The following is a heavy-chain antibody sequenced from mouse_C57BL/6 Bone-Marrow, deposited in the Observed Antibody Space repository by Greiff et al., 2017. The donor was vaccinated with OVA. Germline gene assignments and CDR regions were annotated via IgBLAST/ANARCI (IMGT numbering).Heavy chain of an antibody. D-gene: IGHD2-1*01. CDR1: GFNIKDDY. CDR2: IDPENGDT. Sequence: EVQLQESGAELVRPGASVKLSCTASGFNIKDDYMHWVKQRPEQGLEWIGWIDPENGDTEYASKFQGKATITADTSSNTAYLQLSSLTSEETAVYYCTSYGNFDYWGQGTTLTVSS. J-gene: IGHJ2*01. V-gene: IGHV14-4*01. CDR3: TSYGNFDY.